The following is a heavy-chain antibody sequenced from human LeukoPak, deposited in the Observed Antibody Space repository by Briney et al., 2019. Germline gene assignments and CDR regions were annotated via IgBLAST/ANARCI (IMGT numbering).Heavy chain of an antibody. CDR2: ISAYNGNT. V-gene: IGHV1-18*01. CDR1: GYTFTSYG. Sequence: ASVKVSCKASGYTFTSYGISWVRQAPGQRLEWMGWISAYNGNTNYAQKLQGRVTMTTDTSTSTAYMELRSLRSDDTAVYYCARDRLWSYYYYYMDVWGKGTTVTVPS. CDR3: ARDRLWSYYYYYMDV. D-gene: IGHD5-18*01. J-gene: IGHJ6*03.